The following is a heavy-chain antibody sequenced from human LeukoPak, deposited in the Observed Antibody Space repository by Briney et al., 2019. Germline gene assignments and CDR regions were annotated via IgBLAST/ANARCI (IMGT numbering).Heavy chain of an antibody. CDR2: INPNSGGT. J-gene: IGHJ5*02. CDR3: ARNSRSSEWLDP. D-gene: IGHD1-26*01. V-gene: IGHV1-2*02. Sequence: ASVKVSCKASGGTFTDYYIHWVRQAPGQGLEWMGWINPNSGGTNYAQKFQGRVTMTRDTSISTAYMAMSRLRSDDRAVYTCARNSRSSEWLDPWGQGTLVTVSS. CDR1: GGTFTDYY.